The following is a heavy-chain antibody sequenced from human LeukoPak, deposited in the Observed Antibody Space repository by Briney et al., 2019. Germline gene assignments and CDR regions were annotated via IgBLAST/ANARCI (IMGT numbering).Heavy chain of an antibody. V-gene: IGHV3-21*01. CDR1: GFTFSTYS. J-gene: IGHJ5*02. CDR2: ISSGGMWV. Sequence: GGSLRLSCAASGFTFSTYSMNWVRQAPGKGLEWLSSISSGGMWVYYADSLKGRFTISRDNAKNSLYLQMKSLRVEDTGVYYCARDAGGRTQREGWFDPWGQGTLVTVSS. D-gene: IGHD1-26*01. CDR3: ARDAGGRTQREGWFDP.